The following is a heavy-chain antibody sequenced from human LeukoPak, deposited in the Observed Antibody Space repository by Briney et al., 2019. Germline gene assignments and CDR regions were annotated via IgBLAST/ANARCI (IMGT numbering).Heavy chain of an antibody. Sequence: GGSLRLSCAASGFTFSSYAMHWVRQAPGKGLEYVSAISSNGGSTYYANSVKGRFTISRDNSKNTLYLRMGSLRAEDMAVYYCAREGGYYDSSGAFDYWGQGTLVTVSS. CDR2: ISSNGGST. J-gene: IGHJ4*02. CDR3: AREGGYYDSSGAFDY. CDR1: GFTFSSYA. V-gene: IGHV3-64*01. D-gene: IGHD3-22*01.